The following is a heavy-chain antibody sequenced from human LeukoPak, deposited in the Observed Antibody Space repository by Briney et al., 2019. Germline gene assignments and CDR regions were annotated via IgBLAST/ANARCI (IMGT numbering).Heavy chain of an antibody. J-gene: IGHJ4*02. D-gene: IGHD3-10*01. CDR3: ARDHSGGSGSYGIFDY. CDR1: GGSISSYY. CDR2: IYTSGST. V-gene: IGHV4-4*07. Sequence: PSETLSLTCTVSGGSISSYYWSWIRQPAGKGLEWIGRIYTSGSTNYNPSLKSRVTMSGDTSKNQFSLKLSSVTAADTAVYYCARDHSGGSGSYGIFDYWGQGTLVTVSS.